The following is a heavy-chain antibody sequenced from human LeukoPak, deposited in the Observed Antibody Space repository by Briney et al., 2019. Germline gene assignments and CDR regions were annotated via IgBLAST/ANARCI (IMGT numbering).Heavy chain of an antibody. J-gene: IGHJ3*02. CDR2: INPSGGST. CDR1: GYTFTSYY. V-gene: IGHV1-46*01. Sequence: RASVKVSCKASGYTFTSYYMHWVRQAPGQGLEWMGIINPSGGSTSYAQKFQGRVTMTRDMSTSTVYMELSSLRSEDTAVYYCARRIQRNTIKVVGHYAFDIWGQGTMVTVSS. D-gene: IGHD3-22*01. CDR3: ARRIQRNTIKVVGHYAFDI.